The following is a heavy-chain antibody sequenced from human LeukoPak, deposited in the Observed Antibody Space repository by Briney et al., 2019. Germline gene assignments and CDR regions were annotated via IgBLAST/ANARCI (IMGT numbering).Heavy chain of an antibody. Sequence: PSETLSLTCTVSGGSISSGGYYWSWVRQHPGKGLEWIGSIYHSGSTYYNPSLKSRVTISVDTSKNQFSLKLSSVTAADTAVYYCARDMMWFGELSQGSYYFDYWGQGTLVTVSS. D-gene: IGHD3-10*01. J-gene: IGHJ4*02. CDR2: IYHSGST. CDR3: ARDMMWFGELSQGSYYFDY. V-gene: IGHV4-39*07. CDR1: GGSISSGGYY.